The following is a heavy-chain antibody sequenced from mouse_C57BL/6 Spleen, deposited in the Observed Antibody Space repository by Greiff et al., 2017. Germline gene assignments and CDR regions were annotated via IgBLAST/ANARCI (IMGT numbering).Heavy chain of an antibody. J-gene: IGHJ4*01. CDR2: ISDGGSYT. CDR3: ARDRRITTVVEDYYAMDY. CDR1: GFTFSSYA. D-gene: IGHD1-1*01. V-gene: IGHV5-4*01. Sequence: EVHLVESGGGLVKPGGSLKLSCAASGFTFSSYAMSWVRQTPEKRLEWVATISDGGSYTYYPDNVKGRFTISRDNAKNNLYLQMSHLKSEDTAMYYCARDRRITTVVEDYYAMDYWGQGTSVTVSS.